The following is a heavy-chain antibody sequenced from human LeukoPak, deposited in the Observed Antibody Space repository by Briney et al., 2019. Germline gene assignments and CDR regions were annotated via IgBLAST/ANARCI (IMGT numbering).Heavy chain of an antibody. CDR3: ARTGATLVGTFDY. D-gene: IGHD1-26*01. V-gene: IGHV4-38-2*02. CDR1: GYSISSGYY. Sequence: SETLSLTCTVSGYSISSGYYWGWIRQPPGKGLEWIGSIYHSGSTYYNPSLKSRVTISVDTSKNQFSLKLSSVTAADTAVYYCARTGATLVGTFDYWGQGTLVTVSS. J-gene: IGHJ4*02. CDR2: IYHSGST.